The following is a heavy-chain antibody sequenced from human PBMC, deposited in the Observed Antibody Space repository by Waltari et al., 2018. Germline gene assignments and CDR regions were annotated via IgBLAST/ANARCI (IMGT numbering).Heavy chain of an antibody. D-gene: IGHD3-22*01. V-gene: IGHV3-9*01. CDR1: GFPFDDSA. CDR2: ISWNSGSI. J-gene: IGHJ4*02. CDR3: AKDIKNYYDNSGPFGY. Sequence: EVQLVESGGGLVQPGRSLRLSCAASGFPFDDSAMHWVRQAPGKGLEWVSGISWNSGSIGYADSVKGRFTISRDNAKNSLYLQMNSLRAEDTALYYCAKDIKNYYDNSGPFGYWGQGTLVTVSS.